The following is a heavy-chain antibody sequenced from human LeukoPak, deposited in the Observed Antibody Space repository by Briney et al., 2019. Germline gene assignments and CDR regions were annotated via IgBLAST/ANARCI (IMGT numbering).Heavy chain of an antibody. Sequence: SETLSLTCTVSGGSISSSSYYWGWIRQPPGKGLEWIGSIYYSGSTDYNPSLKSRVTISVDTSKNQFSLTLTSVTAADTALYYCTRELAGTTVEDWGQGTLVTVSS. CDR3: TRELAGTTVED. CDR1: GGSISSSSYY. V-gene: IGHV4-39*02. D-gene: IGHD1-1*01. CDR2: IYYSGST. J-gene: IGHJ4*02.